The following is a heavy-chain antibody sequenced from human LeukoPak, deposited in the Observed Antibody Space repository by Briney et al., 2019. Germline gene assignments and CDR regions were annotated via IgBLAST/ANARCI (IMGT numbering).Heavy chain of an antibody. D-gene: IGHD2-21*01. V-gene: IGHV4-34*01. J-gene: IGHJ6*02. CDR2: INHSGST. Sequence: SETLSLTCAVYGGSFSGYYWSWIRQPPGKGLEWIGEINHSGSTNYNPSLKSRVTISVDTSKNQFSLKLSSVTAADTAVYYCARADIPPGMDVWGQGTTVTVSS. CDR3: ARADIPPGMDV. CDR1: GGSFSGYY.